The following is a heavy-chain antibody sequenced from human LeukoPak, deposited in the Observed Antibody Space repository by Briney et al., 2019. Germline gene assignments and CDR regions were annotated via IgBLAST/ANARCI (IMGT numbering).Heavy chain of an antibody. Sequence: GGSLRLSCAASGFTFNNYWMGWVRLAPGKGLEWVANINQGGAETYYIDSVKGRFTVSRDNAKNSLYLQMNSLRAEDTAVYYCAKAGALWFGESLFDYWGQGTLVTVSS. V-gene: IGHV3-7*01. J-gene: IGHJ4*02. CDR1: GFTFNNYW. D-gene: IGHD3-10*01. CDR2: INQGGAET. CDR3: AKAGALWFGESLFDY.